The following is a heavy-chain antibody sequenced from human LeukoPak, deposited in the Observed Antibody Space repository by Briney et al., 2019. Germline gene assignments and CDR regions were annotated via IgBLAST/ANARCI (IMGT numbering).Heavy chain of an antibody. CDR3: ARDYCNYDFSCYKSGFDP. V-gene: IGHV3-30*03. CDR1: GFTFSSYG. J-gene: IGHJ5*02. D-gene: IGHD3-3*01. Sequence: GGSLRLSCAASGFTFSSYGMHWVRQAPGKGLEWVAVISYDGSNKYYADSVKGRFTISRDNSKNTLYLQMNSLRAEDTAVYYCARDYCNYDFSCYKSGFDPWGQGTLVTVSS. CDR2: ISYDGSNK.